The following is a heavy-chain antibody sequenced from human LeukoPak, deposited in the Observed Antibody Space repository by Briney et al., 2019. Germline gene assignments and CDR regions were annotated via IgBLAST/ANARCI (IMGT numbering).Heavy chain of an antibody. D-gene: IGHD3-10*01. V-gene: IGHV4-59*08. CDR1: GGSISSYY. CDR2: IYYSGST. Sequence: SETLSLTCTVSGGSISSYYWSWIRQPPGKGLEWIGYIYYSGSTNYNPSLKSRVTISVDTSKNQFSLKLSSVTAADTAVYYCARAGRGSYNWFDPWGQGTLVTVSS. CDR3: ARAGRGSYNWFDP. J-gene: IGHJ5*02.